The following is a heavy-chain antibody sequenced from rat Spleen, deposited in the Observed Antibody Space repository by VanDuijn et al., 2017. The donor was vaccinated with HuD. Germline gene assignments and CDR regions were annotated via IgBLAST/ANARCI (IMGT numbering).Heavy chain of an antibody. D-gene: IGHD1-11*01. CDR3: VPGDGGYDVMDA. CDR1: GFNFNDYW. CDR2: INKDSRTI. V-gene: IGHV4-2*01. J-gene: IGHJ4*01. Sequence: EVQLVESGGGLVQPGRSLKLSCAASGFNFNDYWMGWVRRAPGKGLEWIGEINKDSRTIKYSPSLKDKFIISRDNTQNTLYLQMDSLRSEDTATYYCVPGDGGYDVMDAWGQGASVTVSS.